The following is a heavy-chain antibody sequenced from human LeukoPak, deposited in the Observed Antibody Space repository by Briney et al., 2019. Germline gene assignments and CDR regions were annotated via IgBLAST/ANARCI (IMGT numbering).Heavy chain of an antibody. CDR1: GFIFSSYW. V-gene: IGHV3-74*01. D-gene: IGHD2-21*01. Sequence: GGSLRCSSAASGFIFSSYWMHWVRQAPGKGLVWVSRINNDGSSASYADSVKGRFTISRDNAKNTLYLQINSLRAEDTAVYYCARDDSRGFAYWGQGTLVTVSS. CDR2: INNDGSSA. J-gene: IGHJ4*02. CDR3: ARDDSRGFAY.